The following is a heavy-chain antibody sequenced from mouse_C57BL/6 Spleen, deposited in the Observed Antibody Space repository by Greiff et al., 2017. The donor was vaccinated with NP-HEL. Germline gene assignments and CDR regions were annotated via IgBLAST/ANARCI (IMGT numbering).Heavy chain of an antibody. CDR3: ARREDYYDYDEGPWFAY. D-gene: IGHD2-4*01. V-gene: IGHV5-17*01. J-gene: IGHJ3*01. CDR2: ISSGSSTI. Sequence: EVMLVESGGGLVKPGGSLKLSCAASGFTFSDYGMHWVRQAPEKGLEWVAYISSGSSTIYYADTVKGRFTISRDNAKNTLFLQMTSLRSEDTAMYYCARREDYYDYDEGPWFAYWGQGTLVTVSA. CDR1: GFTFSDYG.